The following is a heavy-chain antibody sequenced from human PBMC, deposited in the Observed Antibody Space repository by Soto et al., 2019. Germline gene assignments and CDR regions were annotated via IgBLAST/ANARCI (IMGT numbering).Heavy chain of an antibody. CDR1: GGSVSSGSYY. CDR3: ARASIGYQFDY. J-gene: IGHJ4*02. D-gene: IGHD2-2*01. V-gene: IGHV4-61*01. CDR2: IYYSGST. Sequence: QVQLQESGPGLVKPSETLSLTCTVSGGSVSSGSYYWSWIRQPPGKGLEWIGYIYYSGSTNYNPSLKSRVTISVDTSKNQFSLKLSCVTAADTAVYYCARASIGYQFDYWGQGTLVTVSS.